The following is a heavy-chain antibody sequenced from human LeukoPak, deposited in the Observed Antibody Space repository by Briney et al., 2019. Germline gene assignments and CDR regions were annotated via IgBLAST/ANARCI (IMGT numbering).Heavy chain of an antibody. D-gene: IGHD3-22*01. J-gene: IGHJ4*02. V-gene: IGHV1-69*10. CDR2: IIPIFGIA. CDR3: ARDRRYYYDSSGYPLEY. Sequence: ASVKVSCKASGGTFSSYAISWVRQAPGQGLEWMGGIIPIFGIANYAKKFQGRVTITADKSTSTAYMELSSLRSEDTAVYYCARDRRYYYDSSGYPLEYWGQGTLVTVSS. CDR1: GGTFSSYA.